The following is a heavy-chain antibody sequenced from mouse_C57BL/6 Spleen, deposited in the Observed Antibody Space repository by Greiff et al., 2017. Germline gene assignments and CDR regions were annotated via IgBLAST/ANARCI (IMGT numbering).Heavy chain of an antibody. CDR3: AREGGYGSPYFDV. D-gene: IGHD1-1*01. CDR2: IYPSDSET. Sequence: QVQLQQPGAELVRPGSSVKLSCKASGYTFTSYWMDWVKQRPGQGLEWIGNIYPSDSETHYNQKFKDKATLTVDKSSSTAYMQLSSPTSEDSAVYYCAREGGYGSPYFDVWGTGTTVTVSS. J-gene: IGHJ1*03. CDR1: GYTFTSYW. V-gene: IGHV1-61*01.